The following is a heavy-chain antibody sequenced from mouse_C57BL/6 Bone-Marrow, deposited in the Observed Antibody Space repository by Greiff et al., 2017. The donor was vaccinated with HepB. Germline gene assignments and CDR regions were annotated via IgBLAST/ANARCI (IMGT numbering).Heavy chain of an antibody. CDR1: GFTFSSYA. J-gene: IGHJ3*01. Sequence: VQLKESGGGLVKPGGSLKLSCAASGFTFSSYAMSWVRQTPEKRLEWVATISDGGSYTYYPDNVKGRFTISRDNAKNNLYLQMSHLKSEDTAMYYCARSHYYGSSGFAYWGQGTRVTVSA. D-gene: IGHD1-1*01. CDR3: ARSHYYGSSGFAY. CDR2: ISDGGSYT. V-gene: IGHV5-4*01.